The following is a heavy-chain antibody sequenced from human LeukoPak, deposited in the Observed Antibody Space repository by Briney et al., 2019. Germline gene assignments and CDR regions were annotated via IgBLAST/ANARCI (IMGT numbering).Heavy chain of an antibody. D-gene: IGHD6-19*01. Sequence: PGGSLRLSCAASGFTVSSNYMSWVRQAPGKGLEWVSVIYSGGSTYYADSVKGRFTISRDNSKNTLYLQMNSLRAEDTAVYYCARVVLAVAGPFRYFDLWGRGTLVTVSS. J-gene: IGHJ2*01. V-gene: IGHV3-66*01. CDR3: ARVVLAVAGPFRYFDL. CDR2: IYSGGST. CDR1: GFTVSSNY.